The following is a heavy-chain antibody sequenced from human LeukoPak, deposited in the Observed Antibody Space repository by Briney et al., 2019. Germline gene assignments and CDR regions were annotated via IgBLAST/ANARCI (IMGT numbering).Heavy chain of an antibody. CDR1: GSSFTSYW. D-gene: IGHD6-19*01. Sequence: GASLQISCQGSGSSFTSYWIGWVRQLPGKGLEWMGIIYPGDSDTRYSPSFQGQVTISADKSISTAYLQWSSLKASDTAMYYCARLGQWLVPGWFDPWGQGTLVTVSS. CDR2: IYPGDSDT. J-gene: IGHJ5*02. V-gene: IGHV5-51*01. CDR3: ARLGQWLVPGWFDP.